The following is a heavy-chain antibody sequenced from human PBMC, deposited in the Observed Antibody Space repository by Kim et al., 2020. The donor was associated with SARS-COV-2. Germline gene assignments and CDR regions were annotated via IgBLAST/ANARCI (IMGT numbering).Heavy chain of an antibody. Sequence: ASVKVSCKVSGYTLTELSMHWVRQAPGKGLEWMGGFDPEDGETIYAQKFQGRVTMTEDTSTDTAYMELRSLRSEDTAVYYCATHAPTVTTPPDYWGQGTLVTVSS. J-gene: IGHJ4*02. CDR3: ATHAPTVTTPPDY. CDR1: GYTLTELS. CDR2: FDPEDGET. V-gene: IGHV1-24*01. D-gene: IGHD4-17*01.